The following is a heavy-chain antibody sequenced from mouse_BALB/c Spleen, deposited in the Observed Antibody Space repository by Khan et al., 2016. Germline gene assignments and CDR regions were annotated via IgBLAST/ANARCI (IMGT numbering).Heavy chain of an antibody. CDR3: ARAWYSMDY. Sequence: QVQLQQPGAELMKPGASVKISCKATGYTFSNYWIEWVKQRPGHGLEWIGDILPGSGYSNSNENFKGKATFTADASSTTAYMQLISLTSADSAVYFCARAWYSMDYWGQGTSVTVSS. CDR1: GYTFSNYW. J-gene: IGHJ4*01. CDR2: ILPGSGYS. V-gene: IGHV1-9*01.